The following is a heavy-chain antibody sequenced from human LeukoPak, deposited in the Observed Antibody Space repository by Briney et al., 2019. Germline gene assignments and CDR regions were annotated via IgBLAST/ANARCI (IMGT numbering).Heavy chain of an antibody. CDR1: GFTFSSYA. J-gene: IGHJ6*03. CDR3: ARGAGSYYYYYYMDV. V-gene: IGHV3-64*01. CDR2: ISSSGGST. D-gene: IGHD3-10*01. Sequence: GGSLGLSCAASGFTFSSYAMHWVRQAPGKGLEYVSAISSSGGSTYYANSVRGRFTISRDNSKNTLYLQMGSLRAEDMAVYYCARGAGSYYYYYYMDVWGKGTTVTVSS.